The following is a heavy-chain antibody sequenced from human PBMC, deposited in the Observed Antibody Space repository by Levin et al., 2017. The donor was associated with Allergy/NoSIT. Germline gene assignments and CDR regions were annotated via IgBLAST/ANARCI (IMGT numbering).Heavy chain of an antibody. J-gene: IGHJ5*02. D-gene: IGHD2-21*01. V-gene: IGHV4-59*01. CDR1: GASISDYY. CDR3: ARGEVWSPRRFDP. Sequence: SETLSLTCTVSGASISDYYWSWIRQPPRKGLEWIGYIYYSGATNYNPPLKSRVTISVDTSKNQFSLHLRSVTAADTAVYYCARGEVWSPRRFDPWGQGTLVTVSS. CDR2: IYYSGAT.